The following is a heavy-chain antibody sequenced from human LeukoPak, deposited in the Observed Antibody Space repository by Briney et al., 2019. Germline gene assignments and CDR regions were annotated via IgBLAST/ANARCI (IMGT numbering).Heavy chain of an antibody. CDR2: ISAYNGNA. CDR1: GYTFVDFD. Sequence: GASVKVSCKASGYTFVDFDINWVRQAPGQGLEWVGGISAYNGNANYAQNLQGRVTMTTDTSSSTAYMELRSLRSDDTAVYYCARGYGHDYWGQGTLVTVSS. V-gene: IGHV1-18*01. J-gene: IGHJ4*02. D-gene: IGHD2-15*01. CDR3: ARGYGHDY.